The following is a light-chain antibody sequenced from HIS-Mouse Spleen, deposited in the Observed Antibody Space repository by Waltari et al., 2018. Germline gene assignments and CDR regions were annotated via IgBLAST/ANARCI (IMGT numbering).Light chain of an antibody. V-gene: IGKV2-30*02. CDR1: QSLVHSDGNTY. Sequence: DVVMTQSPLSLPVTLGQPASISCRSSQSLVHSDGNTYLNWFQQRPGQSPRRLMYKVSNRDSGVPDRFSGSGSGTDFTLKISRVEAEDVGVYYCMQGTHWPPSFGQGTKVEIK. CDR2: KVS. CDR3: MQGTHWPPS. J-gene: IGKJ1*01.